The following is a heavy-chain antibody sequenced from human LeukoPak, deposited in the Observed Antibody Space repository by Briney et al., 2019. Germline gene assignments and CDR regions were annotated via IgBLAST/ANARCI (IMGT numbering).Heavy chain of an antibody. Sequence: PSETLSLTCTVSGGSISSYYWSWIRQPPGKGLEWIGYIYYSGSTNYNPSLKSRVTISVDTSKNQFSLKLSSVTAADTAVYYCARDPRDYYGSGSYYNGSPYFDYWGQGTLLTVSS. V-gene: IGHV4-59*01. CDR2: IYYSGST. J-gene: IGHJ4*02. CDR3: ARDPRDYYGSGSYYNGSPYFDY. D-gene: IGHD3-10*01. CDR1: GGSISSYY.